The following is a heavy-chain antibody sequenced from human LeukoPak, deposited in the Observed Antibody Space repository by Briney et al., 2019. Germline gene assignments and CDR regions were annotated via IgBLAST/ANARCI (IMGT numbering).Heavy chain of an antibody. CDR3: ARFYCSSTSCQYNWFDP. J-gene: IGHJ5*02. D-gene: IGHD2-2*01. CDR2: IIPILGIA. Sequence: SVKVSCKASGGTFSSYTISWVRQAPGQGLEWMGRIIPILGIANYAQKFQGRVTITPDKSTSTASMELSSLRSEDTAVYYCARFYCSSTSCQYNWFDPWGQGTLVTVSS. V-gene: IGHV1-69*02. CDR1: GGTFSSYT.